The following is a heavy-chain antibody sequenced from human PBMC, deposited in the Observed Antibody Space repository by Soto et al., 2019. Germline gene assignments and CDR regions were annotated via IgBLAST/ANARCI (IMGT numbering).Heavy chain of an antibody. CDR2: IRNKANSYTT. CDR3: STFRSGSVFYF. V-gene: IGHV3-72*01. D-gene: IGHD3-10*01. Sequence: EVQLVESGGGLVQPGGSLRLSCAASGFTFSDHYMDWVRHVPGKGLEWISRIRNKANSYTTEYATSVKGRFSISRDDSKNSLYMQMNSLRSDDTGVYYCSTFRSGSVFYFWGQGTLVTVSS. J-gene: IGHJ3*01. CDR1: GFTFSDHY.